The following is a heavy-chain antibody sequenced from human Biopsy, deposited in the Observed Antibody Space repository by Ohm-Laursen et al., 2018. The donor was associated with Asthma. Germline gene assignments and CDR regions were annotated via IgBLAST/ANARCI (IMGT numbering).Heavy chain of an antibody. CDR3: ARKAGSCISRTCYSLDF. CDR1: GGTFNTYV. J-gene: IGHJ4*02. V-gene: IGHV1-69*13. CDR2: INSVFGTT. Sequence: ASVKVSCKSLGGTFNTYVISWVRQAPGQGLEWMGGINSVFGTTAYPQKFQDRVTITADDSTSTVYMELSSLRSEDTAVYYCARKAGSCISRTCYSLDFWGQGTLVTVSS. D-gene: IGHD2-2*01.